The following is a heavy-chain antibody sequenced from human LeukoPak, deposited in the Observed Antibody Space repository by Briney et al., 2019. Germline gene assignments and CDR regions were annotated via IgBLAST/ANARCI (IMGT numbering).Heavy chain of an antibody. D-gene: IGHD6-19*01. CDR3: AGSTLIAVAGVYYYYGMDV. V-gene: IGHV1-69*05. CDR2: IIPIFGTA. J-gene: IGHJ6*02. Sequence: GASVKVSCKASVGTFSSYAISWVRQAPGQGLEWMGGIIPIFGTANYAQKFQGRVTITTDESTSTAYMELSSLRSEDTAVYYCAGSTLIAVAGVYYYYGMDVWGQGTTVTVSS. CDR1: VGTFSSYA.